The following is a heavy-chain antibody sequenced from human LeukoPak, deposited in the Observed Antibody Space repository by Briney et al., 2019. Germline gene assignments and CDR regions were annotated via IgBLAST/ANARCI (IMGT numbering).Heavy chain of an antibody. J-gene: IGHJ4*02. CDR3: AKSSDSSGYYYSGDY. Sequence: PGGSLLLSCAASGFTFSSYGMHCVRPAPGKGLEWVAFIRYDGSNKYYADSVKGRLTISRDNSKNTLYLQMNSLRAEDTAVYYCAKSSDSSGYYYSGDYWGQGTLVTVSS. V-gene: IGHV3-30*02. CDR1: GFTFSSYG. D-gene: IGHD3-22*01. CDR2: IRYDGSNK.